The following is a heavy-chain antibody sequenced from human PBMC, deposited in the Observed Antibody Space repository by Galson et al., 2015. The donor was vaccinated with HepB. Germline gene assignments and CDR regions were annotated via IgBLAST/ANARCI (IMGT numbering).Heavy chain of an antibody. CDR2: IGTAGDT. CDR3: ARGPSYDFWSDTRNNDAFDI. V-gene: IGHV3-13*01. J-gene: IGHJ3*02. Sequence: SLRLSCAASGFTFSSYDMHWVRQATGKGLEWVSAIGTAGDTYYPGSVKGRFTISRENAKNSLYLQMNSLRAGDTAVYYCARGPSYDFWSDTRNNDAFDIWGQGTMVTVSP. CDR1: GFTFSSYD. D-gene: IGHD3-3*01.